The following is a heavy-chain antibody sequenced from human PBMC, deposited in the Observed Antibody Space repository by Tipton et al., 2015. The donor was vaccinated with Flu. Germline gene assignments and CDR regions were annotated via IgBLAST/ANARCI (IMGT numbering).Heavy chain of an antibody. CDR1: GFTVNSNY. CDR3: ASSLSRLSFFDY. D-gene: IGHD2/OR15-2a*01. J-gene: IGHJ4*02. Sequence: SLRLSCAASGFTVNSNYMTWVRQAPGKGLEWVSRMDNGGTSTSYADFVKGRFTMSRDNAENTLHLQMNSLRVDDTGVYYCASSLSRLSFFDYWGQGALVTVSS. V-gene: IGHV3-74*01. CDR2: MDNGGTST.